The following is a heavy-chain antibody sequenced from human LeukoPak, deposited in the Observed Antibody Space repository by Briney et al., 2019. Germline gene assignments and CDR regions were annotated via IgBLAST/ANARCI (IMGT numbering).Heavy chain of an antibody. CDR1: VFTFSNYA. Sequence: GGSLRLSCAASVFTFSNYAMSWVRQAPGKGVEWVSSINGNGGSTYYADSVKGRFTISRDNSKNTLYLQMNSLRAEDTAVYYCARGGIIYMDVWGKGTTVTVSS. D-gene: IGHD3-10*01. CDR2: INGNGGST. V-gene: IGHV3-23*01. CDR3: ARGGIIYMDV. J-gene: IGHJ6*03.